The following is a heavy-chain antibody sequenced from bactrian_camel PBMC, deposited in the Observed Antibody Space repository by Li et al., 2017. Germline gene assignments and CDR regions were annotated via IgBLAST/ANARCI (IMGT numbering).Heavy chain of an antibody. CDR2: IYARGST. CDR1: EQLFSSDC. D-gene: IGHD6*01. V-gene: IGHV3S53*01. J-gene: IGHJ4*01. Sequence: QVQLVESGGGSVQAGGSLRLSCVVSEQLFSSDCIGWFRQAPGKQREGVAAIYARGSTHYADSVKGRFSLSKDDAKNTLYLQMNSLKSEDTATYYCALDLRPPYEPSWYGFDYWGQGTQVTVS. CDR3: ALDLRPPYEPSWYGFDY.